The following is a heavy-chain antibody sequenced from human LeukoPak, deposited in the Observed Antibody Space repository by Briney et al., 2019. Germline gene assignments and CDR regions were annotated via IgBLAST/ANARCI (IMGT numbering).Heavy chain of an antibody. V-gene: IGHV1-69*06. D-gene: IGHD2-15*01. Sequence: SVKVSCKASGYTFSAYCMHWVRQAPGQGLEWMGGIIPLFGTPDYAQKFQDRLTITADKSTSTAYMELSSLRSEDTAVYYCASATLRCSGGSCYEMDVWGKGTTVTVSS. CDR2: IIPLFGTP. J-gene: IGHJ6*04. CDR3: ASATLRCSGGSCYEMDV. CDR1: GYTFSAYC.